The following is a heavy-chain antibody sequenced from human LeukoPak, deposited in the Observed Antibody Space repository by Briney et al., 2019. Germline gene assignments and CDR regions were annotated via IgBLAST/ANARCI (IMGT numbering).Heavy chain of an antibody. V-gene: IGHV3-53*05. CDR3: AKGPGVVVTAIATMDY. CDR1: GFTVSSNY. D-gene: IGHD2-21*02. CDR2: IYSGGST. J-gene: IGHJ4*02. Sequence: GGSLRLSCAASGFTVSSNYMSWVRQAPGKGLEWVSVIYSGGSTYYADSVKGRFTISRDNSKNTLYLQMNSLRAEDTAVYYCAKGPGVVVTAIATMDYWGQGTLVTVSS.